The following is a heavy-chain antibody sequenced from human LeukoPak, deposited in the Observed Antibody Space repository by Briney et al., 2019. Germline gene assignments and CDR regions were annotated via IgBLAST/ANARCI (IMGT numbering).Heavy chain of an antibody. CDR3: ARGRNDIVVVPAATYYYYYMDV. D-gene: IGHD2-2*01. CDR1: GDSISSHY. V-gene: IGHV4-59*11. J-gene: IGHJ6*03. CDR2: IYYSGST. Sequence: PSETLSLTCTVSGDSISSHYWSWIRQPPGKGLEWIGYIYYSGSTNYNPSLKSRVTISVDTSKNQFSLKLSSVTAADTAVYYCARGRNDIVVVPAATYYYYYMDVWGKGTTVTVSS.